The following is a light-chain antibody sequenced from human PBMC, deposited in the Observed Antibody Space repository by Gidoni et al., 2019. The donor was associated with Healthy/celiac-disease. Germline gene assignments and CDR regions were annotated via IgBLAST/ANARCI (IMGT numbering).Light chain of an antibody. CDR2: AAS. V-gene: IGKV1-39*01. Sequence: DIQMTQSPSSLSASVGDRVTITCRESQSISSYLNLYQLQPGKAPKLLIYAASSLQSGVPSRFSGSGSGTDFTLTISSLQPEDFATYYCQQSCSTPLTFGGGTKVEIK. CDR3: QQSCSTPLT. J-gene: IGKJ4*01. CDR1: QSISSY.